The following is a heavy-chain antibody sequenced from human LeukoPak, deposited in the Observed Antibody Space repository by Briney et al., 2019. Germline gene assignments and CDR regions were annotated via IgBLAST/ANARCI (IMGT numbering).Heavy chain of an antibody. V-gene: IGHV4-4*07. CDR2: IHTSGST. Sequence: SETLSLTCTVSGGSISSHHWSWIRQPAGKGLEWIGRIHTSGSTNYNPSLKSRVTISTDTSKNQVSLNVMSVTAADTAVYYCARGLAGASSGAIYFDLWGRGTLVTVSS. J-gene: IGHJ2*01. D-gene: IGHD1-26*01. CDR3: ARGLAGASSGAIYFDL. CDR1: GGSISSHH.